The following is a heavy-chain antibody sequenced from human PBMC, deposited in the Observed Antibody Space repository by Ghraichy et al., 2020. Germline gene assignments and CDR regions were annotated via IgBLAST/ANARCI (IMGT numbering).Heavy chain of an antibody. V-gene: IGHV3-23*01. D-gene: IGHD1-26*01. J-gene: IGHJ4*02. CDR1: GFPFSYFA. CDR3: TKDPGSSGRYLSLDY. Sequence: GGSLRLSCAASGFPFSYFAMSWIRQPPGKGLEWISTISGNGDNTYNPASVKGRFTISSNNSKNTLYLQMSSLRAEDTAVYYCTKDPGSSGRYLSLDYWGQGTLVTVSS. CDR2: ISGNGDNT.